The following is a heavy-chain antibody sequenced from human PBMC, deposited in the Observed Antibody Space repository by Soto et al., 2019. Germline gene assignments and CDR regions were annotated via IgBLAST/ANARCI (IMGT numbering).Heavy chain of an antibody. J-gene: IGHJ6*02. CDR3: ARRISSGWLPPRYGMDV. CDR2: IYYSGST. V-gene: IGHV4-39*01. D-gene: IGHD6-19*01. CDR1: GGSISSSSYY. Sequence: PSETLSLTCTVSGGSISSSSYYWGWIRQPPGKGLEWIGSIYYSGSTYYNPSLKSRVTISVDTSKNQFSLKLSSVTAADTAVYYCARRISSGWLPPRYGMDVWGQGTTVTVSS.